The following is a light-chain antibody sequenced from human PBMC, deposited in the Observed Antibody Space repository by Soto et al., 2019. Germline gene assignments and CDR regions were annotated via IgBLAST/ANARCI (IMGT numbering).Light chain of an antibody. V-gene: IGLV2-23*01. J-gene: IGLJ1*01. CDR1: TSIVGGFNV. CDR3: CSYVGATTYV. Sequence: QSVLTQPASVSGSPGQAFTISCTRTTSIVGGFNVVSWCQQHPGKAPKVIIYEGIKRPSGVSNRFSGSNSGSTASLTISGLQAEGEADYYCCSYVGATTYVFGTGTKVTVL. CDR2: EGI.